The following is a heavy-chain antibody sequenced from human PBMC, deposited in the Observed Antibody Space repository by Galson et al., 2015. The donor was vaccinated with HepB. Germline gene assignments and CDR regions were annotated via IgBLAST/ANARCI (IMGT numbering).Heavy chain of an antibody. D-gene: IGHD6-19*01. J-gene: IGHJ4*02. CDR2: IWYDGRDQ. V-gene: IGHV3-33*06. Sequence: LEWVAVIWYDGRDQKYADSVKGRFTISRDNSRNTLYLQMSSLRVEDTALYYCAKLDSSGSSWGQGTLVTVSS. CDR3: AKLDSSGSS.